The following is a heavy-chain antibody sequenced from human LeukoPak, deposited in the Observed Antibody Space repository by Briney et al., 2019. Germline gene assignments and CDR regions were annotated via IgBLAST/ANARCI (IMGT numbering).Heavy chain of an antibody. CDR3: ARCMADYGDSRWFDP. V-gene: IGHV4-31*03. CDR2: IYYSGST. CDR1: GGSISSGAYY. D-gene: IGHD4-17*01. J-gene: IGHJ5*02. Sequence: PSETLSLTCTVSGGSISSGAYYWSWIRQHPGKGLEWIGYIYYSGSTYYIPSLKSRVTISVDTSKNHFSLKLSSVTAADMAVYYCARCMADYGDSRWFDPWGQGTLVTVSS.